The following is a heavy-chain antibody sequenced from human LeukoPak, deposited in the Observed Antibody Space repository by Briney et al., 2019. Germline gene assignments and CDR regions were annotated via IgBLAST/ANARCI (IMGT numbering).Heavy chain of an antibody. D-gene: IGHD4-23*01. J-gene: IGHJ4*02. CDR3: ARDAGYGGNSDY. Sequence: PGGSLRLSCAASGFTFNMYWMTWVRQAPGKGLGSVAYINKDGSDKYYVDSVKGRFTVSRDNAKNSLYLQMNSLRAEDTAVCYCARDAGYGGNSDYWGQGTLVTVSS. CDR1: GFTFNMYW. CDR2: INKDGSDK. V-gene: IGHV3-7*01.